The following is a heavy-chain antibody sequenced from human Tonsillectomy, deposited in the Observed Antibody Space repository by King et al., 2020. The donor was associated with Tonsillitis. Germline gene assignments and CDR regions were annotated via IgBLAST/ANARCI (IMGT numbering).Heavy chain of an antibody. Sequence: VQLVESGGGLVQPGGSLRLSCAASGFTFRSHSMSWVRQAPGKGLEGVSAISGRGGSTFYADSVKGRVTISRDNSKNTLYLQMNSLRAEDTAVYYCAKGTCSSTSCYLGVMDVWGRGTTVTVSS. V-gene: IGHV3-23*04. CDR2: ISGRGGST. CDR3: AKGTCSSTSCYLGVMDV. D-gene: IGHD2-2*01. J-gene: IGHJ6*03. CDR1: GFTFRSHS.